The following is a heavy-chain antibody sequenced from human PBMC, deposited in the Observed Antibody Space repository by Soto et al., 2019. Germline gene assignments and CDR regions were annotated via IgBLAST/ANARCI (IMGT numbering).Heavy chain of an antibody. J-gene: IGHJ5*02. D-gene: IGHD2-2*01. CDR2: IIPILGIA. CDR3: ARERGYCSSTSCQNWFDP. Sequence: GASVKVSCKASGGTFSSYTISWGRQAPGQGPEWMGRIIPILGIANYAQKFQGRVTITADKSTSTAYMELSSLRSEDTAVYYCARERGYCSSTSCQNWFDPWGQGTLVTVSS. CDR1: GGTFSSYT. V-gene: IGHV1-69*04.